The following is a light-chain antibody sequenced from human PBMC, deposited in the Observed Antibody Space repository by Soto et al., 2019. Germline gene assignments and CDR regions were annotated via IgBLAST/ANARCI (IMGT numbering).Light chain of an antibody. CDR1: RSNIRGNT. CDR3: AAWDDNLNGPV. Sequence: QSVLTQPPSASGTPGQRVTISCSGSRSNIRGNTVNWYQQLPGTAPKLLIYGDNQRPSGVPDRFSGSKSGTSASLAISGLQSEDEADYYCAAWDDNLNGPVFGGGTKLTVL. CDR2: GDN. J-gene: IGLJ2*01. V-gene: IGLV1-44*01.